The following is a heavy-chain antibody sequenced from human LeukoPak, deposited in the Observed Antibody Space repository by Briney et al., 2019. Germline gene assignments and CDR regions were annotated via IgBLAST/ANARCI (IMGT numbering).Heavy chain of an antibody. J-gene: IGHJ3*02. CDR2: INHSGST. CDR1: GGSFSGYY. V-gene: IGHV4-34*01. D-gene: IGHD1-20*01. Sequence: SETLSLTCAVYGGSFSGYYWSWIRQPPGKGLEWIGEINHSGSTNYNPSLKSRVTISVDTSKNQFSLKLSSVTAADTAVYYCARGVTGNDAFDIWGQGTMVTVSS. CDR3: ARGVTGNDAFDI.